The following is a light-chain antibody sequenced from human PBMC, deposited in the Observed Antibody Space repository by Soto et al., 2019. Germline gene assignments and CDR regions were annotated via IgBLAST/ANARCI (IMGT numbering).Light chain of an antibody. CDR3: QQYGSLSWT. CDR2: GAS. CDR1: QSVSSNY. V-gene: IGKV3-20*01. J-gene: IGKJ1*01. Sequence: IVLTQAPGTLSLSPGERATLSCRASQSVSSNYLAWYQQKPDQAPRLLIYGASTRATGVPDRFSGSGSGTDFTLTISRLEPEDFAVYHCQQYGSLSWTFGQGTKV.